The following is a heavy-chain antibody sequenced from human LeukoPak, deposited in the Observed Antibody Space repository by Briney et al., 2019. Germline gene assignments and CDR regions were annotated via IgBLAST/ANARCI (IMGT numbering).Heavy chain of an antibody. V-gene: IGHV1-18*01. J-gene: IGHJ4*02. CDR3: AREALNSGAWIF. D-gene: IGHD6-25*01. CDR1: GYSFSSYG. Sequence: ASVKVSCKASGYSFSSYGIYWGRQAPGQGLEWMGWTSTFNSRTHTARNFQGRVTMTTDTSATTAYLEVSGLTSNDTAVYYCAREALNSGAWIFWGQGSLVIVSS. CDR2: TSTFNSRT.